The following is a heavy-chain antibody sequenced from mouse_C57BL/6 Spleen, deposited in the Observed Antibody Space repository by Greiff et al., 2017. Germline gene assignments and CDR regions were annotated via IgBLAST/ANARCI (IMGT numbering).Heavy chain of an antibody. J-gene: IGHJ1*03. V-gene: IGHV1-58*01. Sequence: EVQLQQSGAELVRPGSSVKMSCKTSGYTFTSYGINWVKQRPGPGLEWIGYLSIGNGYTEYNEKFKGKATLTSDTSSSTAYMQLSSLTSEDSAIYFCARGDYDGSSYGWYCDVWGTGTTVTVSS. CDR3: ARGDYDGSSYGWYCDV. D-gene: IGHD1-1*01. CDR1: GYTFTSYG. CDR2: LSIGNGYT.